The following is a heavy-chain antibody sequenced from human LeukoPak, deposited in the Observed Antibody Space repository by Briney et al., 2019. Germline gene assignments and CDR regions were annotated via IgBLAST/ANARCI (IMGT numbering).Heavy chain of an antibody. J-gene: IGHJ4*02. CDR2: MNEDGSGT. CDR1: GFSIGSSW. Sequence: PGGSLRLSCAVSGFSIGSSWMSWVRQTPGKGLEWVADMNEDGSGTYYVDSVKGRFTVSRDNAQNSVYLQMNSLRVEDTGVYYCARDPAWGAFNYWGQGTLVTVSS. CDR3: ARDPAWGAFNY. D-gene: IGHD7-27*01. V-gene: IGHV3-7*01.